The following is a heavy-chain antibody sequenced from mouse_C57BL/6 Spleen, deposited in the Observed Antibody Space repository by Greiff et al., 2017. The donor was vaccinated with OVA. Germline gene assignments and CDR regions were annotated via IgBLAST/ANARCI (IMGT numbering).Heavy chain of an antibody. CDR3: ARDHI. J-gene: IGHJ1*03. CDR2: ISYDGSN. CDR1: GYSITSGYY. Sequence: EVQLVESGPGLVKPSQSLSLTCSVTGYSITSGYYWNWIRQFPGNKLEWMGYISYDGSNNYNPSLKNRISITRDTSKNQFFLKLNSVTTEDTATYYCARDHIWGTGTTVTVSS. V-gene: IGHV3-6*01.